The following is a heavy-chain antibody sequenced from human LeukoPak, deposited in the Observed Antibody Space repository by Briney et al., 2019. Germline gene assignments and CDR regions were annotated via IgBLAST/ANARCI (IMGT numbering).Heavy chain of an antibody. J-gene: IGHJ4*02. CDR1: GFTFSSYG. D-gene: IGHD3-22*01. V-gene: IGHV3-30*03. CDR3: AFLGYYDSSGQAIFDY. CDR2: ISYDGSNK. Sequence: GRSLRLSCAASGFTFSSYGMHWVRQAPGKGLEWVAVISYDGSNKYYADSVKGRFTISRDYSKNTLYLQMNSLRAEDTAVYYCAFLGYYDSSGQAIFDYWGQGTLVTVSS.